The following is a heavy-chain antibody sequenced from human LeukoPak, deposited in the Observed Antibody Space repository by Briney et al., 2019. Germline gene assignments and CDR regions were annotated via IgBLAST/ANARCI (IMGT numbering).Heavy chain of an antibody. Sequence: GGSLILSCAASRFTFDDYAMHWIRQAPGNGLEWVSLISWDGGSTYYAVSVKGRFTISRDNSKNSLYLQMNSLRAEDCALYYCAKASRGVVETPDFEYRGQGTLVTVSS. CDR3: AKASRGVVETPDFEY. J-gene: IGHJ4*02. D-gene: IGHD3-10*01. V-gene: IGHV3-43D*04. CDR1: RFTFDDYA. CDR2: ISWDGGST.